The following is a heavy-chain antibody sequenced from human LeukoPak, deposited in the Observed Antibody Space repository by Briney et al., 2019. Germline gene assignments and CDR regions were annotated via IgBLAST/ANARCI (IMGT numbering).Heavy chain of an antibody. CDR2: IRQDGGET. J-gene: IGHJ4*02. CDR1: GFSLSTYW. CDR3: AKEGRSLQTY. D-gene: IGHD5-24*01. Sequence: GGSLRLSCTPSGFSLSTYWMSWVRQAPGKGLEWVANIRQDGGETYYVDSVKGRFTISRDNAKNSLYLQMNSLRVEDTAVYYCAKEGRSLQTYWGQGTLVTVSS. V-gene: IGHV3-7*03.